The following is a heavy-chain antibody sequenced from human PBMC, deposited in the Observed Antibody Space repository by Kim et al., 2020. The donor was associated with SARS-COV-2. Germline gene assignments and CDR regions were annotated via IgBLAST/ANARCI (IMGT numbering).Heavy chain of an antibody. Sequence: GGSLRLSCAASGFTFSSYSMNWVRQAPGKGLEWVSSISSSSSYIYYADSVKGRFTISRDNAKNSLYLQMNSLRAEDTAVYYCARIYWGYCSGGSCYEEDYLGQGTLVTVSS. CDR1: GFTFSSYS. CDR2: ISSSSSYI. CDR3: ARIYWGYCSGGSCYEEDY. D-gene: IGHD2-15*01. V-gene: IGHV3-21*01. J-gene: IGHJ4*02.